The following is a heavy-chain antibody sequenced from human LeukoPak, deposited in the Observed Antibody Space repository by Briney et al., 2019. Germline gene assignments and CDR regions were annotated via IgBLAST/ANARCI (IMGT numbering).Heavy chain of an antibody. CDR2: MYIDGNNK. CDR1: GFNLSHCD. D-gene: IGHD2-21*02. Sequence: GGSLRLTCVASGFNLSHCDMHRVRKAPGKVLDWVAFMYIDGNNKYYAVSEKGRFTISRDNYKSTLYLQMNSLRTEDTAVYYCAKGDSSWGQGTLVTVTS. J-gene: IGHJ5*02. CDR3: AKGDSS. V-gene: IGHV3-30*02.